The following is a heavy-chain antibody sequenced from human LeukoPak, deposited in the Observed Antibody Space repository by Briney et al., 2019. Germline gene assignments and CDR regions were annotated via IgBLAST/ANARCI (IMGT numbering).Heavy chain of an antibody. Sequence: PSETLSLTCTVSSGSISGYYWSWVRQPAGKGLEWIGRIHTNDGTNFNPSLKSRVTMSLDTSKNQFSLKLTSVTAADTAVYYCARGAATYDFQYWGQGTLVAVSS. CDR1: SGSISGYY. J-gene: IGHJ1*01. D-gene: IGHD6-25*01. CDR2: IHTNDGT. V-gene: IGHV4-4*07. CDR3: ARGAATYDFQY.